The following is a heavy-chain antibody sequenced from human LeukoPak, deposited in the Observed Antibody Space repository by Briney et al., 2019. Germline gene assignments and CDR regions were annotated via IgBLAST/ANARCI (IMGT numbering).Heavy chain of an antibody. CDR1: GGTFSSYA. D-gene: IGHD6-13*01. CDR3: ASGIAAASTGYFQH. J-gene: IGHJ1*01. CDR2: IIPIFGTA. Sequence: SVKVSCKASGGTFSSYAISWVRQAPGQGLEWMGGIIPIFGTANYARKFQGRVTVTADESTSTAYMELSSLRSEDTAVYYCASGIAAASTGYFQHWGQGTLVTVSS. V-gene: IGHV1-69*13.